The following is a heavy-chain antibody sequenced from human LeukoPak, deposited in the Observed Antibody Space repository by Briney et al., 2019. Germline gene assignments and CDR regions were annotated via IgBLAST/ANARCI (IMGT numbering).Heavy chain of an antibody. CDR2: ISSSGSTI. D-gene: IGHD2-21*02. Sequence: GGSLRLSCAASGFTFSDYYMSWIRQAPGKGLEWVSYISSSGSTIYYADSVKGRFTISRDNAKNSLYLQMNSLRAEDTAVYYCARGIVVVTADHDAFDIWGQGTMVTVSS. CDR1: GFTFSDYY. J-gene: IGHJ3*02. V-gene: IGHV3-11*01. CDR3: ARGIVVVTADHDAFDI.